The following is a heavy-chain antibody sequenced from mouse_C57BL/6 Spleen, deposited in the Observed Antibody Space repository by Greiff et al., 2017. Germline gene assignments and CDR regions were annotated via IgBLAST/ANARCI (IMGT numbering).Heavy chain of an antibody. D-gene: IGHD1-1*01. V-gene: IGHV1-64*01. CDR2: IHPNSGST. J-gene: IGHJ1*03. CDR3: ARRGNYYGSSYFDV. CDR1: GYTFTSYW. Sequence: VQLQQPGAELVKPGASVKLSCKASGYTFTSYWMHWVKQRPGQGLEWIGMIHPNSGSTNYNEKFKSKATLTVDKSSSTAFMQLSSLTSEDAAVYYCARRGNYYGSSYFDVWGTGTTVTVSS.